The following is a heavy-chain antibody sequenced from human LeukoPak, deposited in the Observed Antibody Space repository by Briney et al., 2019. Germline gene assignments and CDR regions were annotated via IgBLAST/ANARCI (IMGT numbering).Heavy chain of an antibody. J-gene: IGHJ4*02. D-gene: IGHD3-22*01. Sequence: SETLSLTCAVYGGSFSGYYWSWIRQPPGKGLEWIGEINHSGSTNYNPSLKSRVTISVDTSKNQFSLKLSSVTAADTAVCYCARYDSSGYYVFDYWGQGTLVTVSS. V-gene: IGHV4-34*01. CDR3: ARYDSSGYYVFDY. CDR2: INHSGST. CDR1: GGSFSGYY.